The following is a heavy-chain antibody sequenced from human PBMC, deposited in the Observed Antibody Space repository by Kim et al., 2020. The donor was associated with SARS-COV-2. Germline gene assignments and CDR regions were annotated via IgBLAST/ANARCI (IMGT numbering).Heavy chain of an antibody. CDR3: ANLHYYSSQY. CDR2: ISESGSLK. V-gene: IGHV3-11*01. CDR1: GFTFSVSY. Sequence: GGSLRLSCTASGFTFSVSYMIWLRQAPGRGLEWASFISESGSLKFYADSVKGRFTVSRDNAKNSLYLQMDSLSPEDTAVYYCANLHYYSSQYCGQGTLVT. D-gene: IGHD3-10*01. J-gene: IGHJ1*01.